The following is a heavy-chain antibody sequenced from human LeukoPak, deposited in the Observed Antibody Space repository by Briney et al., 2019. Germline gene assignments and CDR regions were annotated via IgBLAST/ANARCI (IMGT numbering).Heavy chain of an antibody. J-gene: IGHJ4*02. CDR3: AKAPVVGATTTYFDY. V-gene: IGHV3-23*01. D-gene: IGHD1-26*01. Sequence: SGGSLRLFCAASGFTSSSYAMSWVRQAPGKGLEWVSAISGSGGSTYYADSVKGRFTISRDNSKNTLYLQMNSLRAEDTAVYYCAKAPVVGATTTYFDYWGQGNLVTVSS. CDR1: GFTSSSYA. CDR2: ISGSGGST.